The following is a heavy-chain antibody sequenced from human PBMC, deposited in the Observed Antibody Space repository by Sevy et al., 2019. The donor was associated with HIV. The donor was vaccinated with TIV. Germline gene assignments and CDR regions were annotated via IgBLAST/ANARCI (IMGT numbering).Heavy chain of an antibody. V-gene: IGHV4-30-2*01. Sequence: SDTLSLTCDVSGASISSGGYSWNWIRQPPGKGLEWIGFIYHGGSTYYNPSLQSRVTMSVDRPKNQFSLKLTSVTAADTAVYYCVRSMTTMTDAFDIWGQGTLVTVSS. CDR2: IYHGGST. D-gene: IGHD4-17*01. J-gene: IGHJ3*02. CDR3: VRSMTTMTDAFDI. CDR1: GASISSGGYS.